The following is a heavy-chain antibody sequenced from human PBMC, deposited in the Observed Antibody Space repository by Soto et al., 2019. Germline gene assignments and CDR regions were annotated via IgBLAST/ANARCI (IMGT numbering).Heavy chain of an antibody. CDR1: SGSISVTDVF. CDR2: VDYSGTA. CDR3: ARITGRHLDY. J-gene: IGHJ4*02. Sequence: TLSLTCTVSSGSISVTDVFWGWVRQPPGKGLEWIGSVDYSGTAYFSPSLATRVTFHVDTSKNQFSLTLYSVTAADTAVYYCARITGRHLDYWGQGILVTVSS. D-gene: IGHD1-20*01. V-gene: IGHV4-39*01.